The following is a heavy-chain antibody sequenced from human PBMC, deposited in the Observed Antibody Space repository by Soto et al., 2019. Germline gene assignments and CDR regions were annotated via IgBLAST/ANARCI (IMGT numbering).Heavy chain of an antibody. CDR1: GFTFSSYA. V-gene: IGHV3-23*01. D-gene: IGHD2-2*01. Sequence: GGSLRLSCAASGFTFSSYAMSWVRQAPGKGLEWVSAISGSGGSTYYADSVKGRFTISRDNSKNTLYLQMNSLRAEDTAVYYCAKDRRIVVVPAATYLYYYYYGMDVWGQGTTVTVSS. CDR3: AKDRRIVVVPAATYLYYYYYGMDV. J-gene: IGHJ6*02. CDR2: ISGSGGST.